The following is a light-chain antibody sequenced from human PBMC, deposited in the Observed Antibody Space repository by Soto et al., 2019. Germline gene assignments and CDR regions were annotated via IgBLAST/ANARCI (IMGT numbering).Light chain of an antibody. Sequence: DIQMTQSPSTLSASVGDRVTITCRASQSISHFLAWYQQKPGKVPKLLIYDASNLGSGVPSRLSGSGSGTDFTLTISGLQPDDFTTYYCQQYTSYSRAFGQGTKVDIK. CDR2: DAS. CDR3: QQYTSYSRA. J-gene: IGKJ1*01. V-gene: IGKV1-5*01. CDR1: QSISHF.